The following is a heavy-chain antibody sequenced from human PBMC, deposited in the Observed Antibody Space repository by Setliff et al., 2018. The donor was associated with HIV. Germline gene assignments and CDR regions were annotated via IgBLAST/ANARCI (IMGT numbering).Heavy chain of an antibody. Sequence: TLSLTCTVSGGSISSGSNYWSWIRQPAGKGLEWIGHIYTSGSANYNPSLKSRVTISVDTSKNQFSLKLSSVTAADTAVYYCAESDYDYYGMDVWGQGTTVTVSS. CDR2: IYTSGSA. CDR1: GGSISSGSNY. CDR3: AESDYDYYGMDV. V-gene: IGHV4-61*09. J-gene: IGHJ6*02.